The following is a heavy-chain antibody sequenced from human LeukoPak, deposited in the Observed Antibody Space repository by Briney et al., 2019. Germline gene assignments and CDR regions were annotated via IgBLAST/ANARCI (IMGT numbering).Heavy chain of an antibody. CDR1: GFTFSSYA. Sequence: GGSLRLSCAASGFTFSSYAMSWVRQTPGKGLDWVSTITGSGGRYADSVRGRFTISRDNSKNTLDLQMNSLRAEDTAVYYCARALVVVTSQDGFDMWGQGTMVTVSS. CDR3: ARALVVVTSQDGFDM. J-gene: IGHJ3*02. CDR2: ITGSGGR. D-gene: IGHD2-21*02. V-gene: IGHV3-23*01.